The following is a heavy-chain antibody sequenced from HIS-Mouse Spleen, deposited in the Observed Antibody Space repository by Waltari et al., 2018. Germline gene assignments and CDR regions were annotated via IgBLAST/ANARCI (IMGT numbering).Heavy chain of an antibody. V-gene: IGHV3-21*01. CDR1: GFTFSSYS. J-gene: IGHJ4*02. Sequence: EVQLVESGGGLVKPGGSLRLSCAASGFTFSSYSMNWVRQAPGKGLEWVSSISSSSSYIYYADSGKGRFTISRDNAKNSLYLQMNSLRAEDTAVYYCAPQPYYDSSGTDYWGQGTLVTVSS. CDR2: ISSSSSYI. CDR3: APQPYYDSSGTDY. D-gene: IGHD3-22*01.